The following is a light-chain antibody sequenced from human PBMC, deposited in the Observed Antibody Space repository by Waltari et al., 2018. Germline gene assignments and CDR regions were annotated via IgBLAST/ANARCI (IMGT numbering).Light chain of an antibody. CDR1: QSVDNF. Sequence: EIVLTQSPVTLSLSPGQRATLSCRASQSVDNFLGWYHQKPGQAPRLLIYDATKRAPGLPARFSGGGSATDFTLTISSLEPEDVGLYYCHQGSTWPRTFGQGTKLEI. V-gene: IGKV3-11*01. J-gene: IGKJ2*01. CDR2: DAT. CDR3: HQGSTWPRT.